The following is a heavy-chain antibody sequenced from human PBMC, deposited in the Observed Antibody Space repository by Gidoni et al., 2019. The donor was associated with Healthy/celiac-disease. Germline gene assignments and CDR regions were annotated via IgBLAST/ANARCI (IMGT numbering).Heavy chain of an antibody. CDR2: IYPGDSDT. J-gene: IGHJ3*02. CDR3: ASAPYYYDSSGPDAFDI. V-gene: IGHV5-51*01. CDR1: GYSFTSYW. D-gene: IGHD3-22*01. Sequence: EVQLVQSGAEVKKPGASLKISCKGSGYSFTSYWIGWVRQMPWKGLEWMGIIYPGDSDTRYRPSFQVQVTISADKSISTAYLQWSSLKASDTAMYYCASAPYYYDSSGPDAFDIWGQGTMVTVSS.